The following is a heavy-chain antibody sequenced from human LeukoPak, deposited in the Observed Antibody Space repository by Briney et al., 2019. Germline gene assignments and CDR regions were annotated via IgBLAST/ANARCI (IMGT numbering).Heavy chain of an antibody. CDR3: ARDLGDFWSGYDDY. Sequence: ASVKVSCKASGYTFTGYYMHWVRQAPGQGLEWMGWINPNSGGTNYAQKFQGRVTMTRDTSTSTAYMELSRLRSDDTAVYYCARDLGDFWSGYDDYWGQGTLVTVSS. CDR1: GYTFTGYY. J-gene: IGHJ4*02. D-gene: IGHD3-3*01. V-gene: IGHV1-2*02. CDR2: INPNSGGT.